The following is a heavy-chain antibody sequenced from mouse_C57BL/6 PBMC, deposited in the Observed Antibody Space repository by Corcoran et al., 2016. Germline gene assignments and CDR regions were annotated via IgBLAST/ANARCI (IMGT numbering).Heavy chain of an antibody. CDR3: ARINY. D-gene: IGHD2-4*01. CDR1: GYTFTDYY. Sequence: EVQLQQSGPELVKPGASVKISCKASGYTFTDYYINWVKQSHGKSLEWIGDINPNNGGTSYNQKFKGKATLTVDKSSSTAYMELRSLTSEDSAVYYGARINYWGQGTTLTVSS. J-gene: IGHJ2*01. V-gene: IGHV1-26*01. CDR2: INPNNGGT.